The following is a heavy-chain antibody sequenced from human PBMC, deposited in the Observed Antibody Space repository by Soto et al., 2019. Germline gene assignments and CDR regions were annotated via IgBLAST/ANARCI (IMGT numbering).Heavy chain of an antibody. CDR3: AKDLRYCSGGSCDYYYYYGMDV. CDR1: GFTFSSYS. D-gene: IGHD2-15*01. CDR2: ISGSGGST. V-gene: IGHV3-23*01. Sequence: PGGSLSLSCAASGFTFSSYSMSWVRQAPGKGLEWVSAISGSGGSTYYADSVKGRFTISRDNSKNTLYLQMNSLRAEDTAVYYCAKDLRYCSGGSCDYYYYYGMDVWGQGTTVTVSS. J-gene: IGHJ6*02.